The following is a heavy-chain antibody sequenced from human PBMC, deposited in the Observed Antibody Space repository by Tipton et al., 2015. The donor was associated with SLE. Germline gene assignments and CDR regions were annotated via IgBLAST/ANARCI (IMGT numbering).Heavy chain of an antibody. J-gene: IGHJ4*02. CDR3: ARTGAQWDILTGYYSWFDY. CDR1: GGSISSHY. CDR2: IYYSGST. Sequence: TLSLTCTVSGGSISSHYWSWIRQPPGKGLEWIGYIYYSGSTNYNPPLKSRVTISVDTSKNQFSLKLSSVTAADTAVYYCARTGAQWDILTGYYSWFDYWGEGTLVTVSS. D-gene: IGHD3-9*01. V-gene: IGHV4-59*11.